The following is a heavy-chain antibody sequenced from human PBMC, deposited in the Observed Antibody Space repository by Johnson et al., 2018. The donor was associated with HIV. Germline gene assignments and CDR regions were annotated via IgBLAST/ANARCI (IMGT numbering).Heavy chain of an antibody. Sequence: VQLVESGGGLVQPGGSLRLSCAASGFSFSSYAMSWVRQAPEKGLEWVSTISGSGGSTYYADSVRGRFTISRDNSKNSLYLHMNSLRAEDTAVYYCAKDIGDGYNRWGGLDIWGQGTMVTVSS. CDR1: GFSFSSYA. D-gene: IGHD5-24*01. CDR3: AKDIGDGYNRWGGLDI. V-gene: IGHV3-23*04. J-gene: IGHJ3*02. CDR2: ISGSGGST.